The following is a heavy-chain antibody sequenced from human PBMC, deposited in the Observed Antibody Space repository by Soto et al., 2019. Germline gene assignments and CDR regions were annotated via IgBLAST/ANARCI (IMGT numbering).Heavy chain of an antibody. Sequence: ASAKASCKASGLTFTSSAVQWVRHSRGKRLEWIGWIVVGSGNTNYAQKFQERVTITRDMSTSTAYMELSSLRSEDTAVYYCAAEIVRDFWSGYYTPYYYYYGMDVWGQGTTVTVSS. CDR1: GLTFTSSA. V-gene: IGHV1-58*01. D-gene: IGHD3-3*01. CDR3: AAEIVRDFWSGYYTPYYYYYGMDV. J-gene: IGHJ6*02. CDR2: IVVGSGNT.